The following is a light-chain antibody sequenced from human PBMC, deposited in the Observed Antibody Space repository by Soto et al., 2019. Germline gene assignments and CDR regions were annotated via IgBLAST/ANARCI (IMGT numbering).Light chain of an antibody. CDR1: QTFGNF. Sequence: DIQMTQSPSSVSASVGDRVIITCRASQTFGNFLAWYQQKRGKAPKLLIYGISTLQGGVPSRFRGSESGADFTLTISSVQPEDSATYYCQQAATFPFTFGGGTDVEI. CDR2: GIS. V-gene: IGKV1-12*01. J-gene: IGKJ4*01. CDR3: QQAATFPFT.